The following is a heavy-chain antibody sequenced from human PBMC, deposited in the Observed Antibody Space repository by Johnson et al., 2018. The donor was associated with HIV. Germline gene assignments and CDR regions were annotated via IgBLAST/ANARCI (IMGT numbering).Heavy chain of an antibody. V-gene: IGHV3-30*02. CDR3: AKATTGGEPPGI. CDR1: GFTFSSYG. D-gene: IGHD3-16*01. J-gene: IGHJ3*02. CDR2: IRYDGSNK. Sequence: QMQLVESGGGVVQPGGSLRLSCAASGFTFSSYGMHWVRQAPGKGLEWVAFIRYDGSNKYSADSVKGRFTISRDNSKNTLYLQMNSLRAEDTALYYCAKATTGGEPPGIWGQGTMVTVSS.